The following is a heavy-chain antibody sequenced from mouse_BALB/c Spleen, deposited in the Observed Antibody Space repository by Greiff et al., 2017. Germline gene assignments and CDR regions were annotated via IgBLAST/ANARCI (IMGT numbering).Heavy chain of an antibody. CDR1: GFSLTSYG. Sequence: VKLMESGPGLVAPSQSLSITCTVSGFSLTSYGVHWVRQPPGKGLEWLGVIWAGGSTNYNSALMSRLSISKDNSKSQVFLKMNSLQTDDTAMYYCATYGSSYGFAYWGQGTLVTVSA. CDR2: IWAGGST. D-gene: IGHD1-1*01. V-gene: IGHV2-9*02. J-gene: IGHJ3*01. CDR3: ATYGSSYGFAY.